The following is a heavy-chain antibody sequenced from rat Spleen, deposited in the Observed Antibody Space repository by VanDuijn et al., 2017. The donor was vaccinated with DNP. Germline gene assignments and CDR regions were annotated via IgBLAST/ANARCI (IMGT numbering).Heavy chain of an antibody. Sequence: EVQLVESGGGFVQPGRSLKLSCAASGFTFSNYGMAWVRQAPTKGLEWVASISTGGSNTYYRDSVKGRFTISRDNAKNTQYLQMDSLRSEDTATYYCARRGYSEYYFDYWGQGVMVTVSS. CDR2: ISTGGSNT. CDR3: ARRGYSEYYFDY. D-gene: IGHD1-1*01. V-gene: IGHV5S13*01. J-gene: IGHJ2*01. CDR1: GFTFSNYG.